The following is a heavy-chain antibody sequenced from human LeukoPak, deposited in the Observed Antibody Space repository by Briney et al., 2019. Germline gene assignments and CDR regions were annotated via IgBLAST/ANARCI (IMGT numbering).Heavy chain of an antibody. V-gene: IGHV3-30-3*01. CDR2: ISHDGSKK. D-gene: IGHD3-10*01. CDR1: GFAFSSYA. CDR3: AKDWKFYYVSGSFFPDN. Sequence: QPGRSLRLSCAASGFAFSSYAVHWVSQAPGKGLECVAVISHDGSKKYYADFVKGRFTISRDNSKNTLYLHMNSLIPGDTAVYFCAKDWKFYYVSGSFFPDNWGQGTLVTVSS. J-gene: IGHJ4*02.